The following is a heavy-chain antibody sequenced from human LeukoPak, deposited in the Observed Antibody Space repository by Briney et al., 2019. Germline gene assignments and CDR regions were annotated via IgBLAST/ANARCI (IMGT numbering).Heavy chain of an antibody. J-gene: IGHJ6*03. V-gene: IGHV4-34*01. CDR2: INHSGST. CDR1: GGSFSGYY. CDR3: ARVVPAASGNYYYYMDV. Sequence: SETLSLTCAVYGGSFSGYYWSWIRQPPGKGLEWIGEINHSGSTNYNPSLKSRVTISVDTSKNQFSLKLSSVTAADTAVYCCARVVPAASGNYYYYMDVWGKGTTVTVSS. D-gene: IGHD2-2*01.